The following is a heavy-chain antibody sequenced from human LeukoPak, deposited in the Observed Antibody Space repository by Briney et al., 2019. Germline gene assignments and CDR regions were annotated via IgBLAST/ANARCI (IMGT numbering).Heavy chain of an antibody. CDR1: GYTFTVYY. CDR2: INPNSGGT. V-gene: IGHV1-2*02. J-gene: IGHJ2*01. Sequence: ASVTVSCTASGYTFTVYYMHWVRQAPGQGLEWMGWINPNSGGTNYAQKFQGRVTMTRDTSITTAYMELSRLSSDDTAVYYCARHPGKVTNDWYFDLWGRGTLVTVSS. D-gene: IGHD4-23*01. CDR3: ARHPGKVTNDWYFDL.